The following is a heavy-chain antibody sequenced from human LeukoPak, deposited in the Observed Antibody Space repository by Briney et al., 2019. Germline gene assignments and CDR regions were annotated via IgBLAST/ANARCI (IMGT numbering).Heavy chain of an antibody. V-gene: IGHV1-18*01. D-gene: IGHD3-10*01. CDR2: ISAYNGNT. CDR3: ARVSRGFGELLSPPYFDY. J-gene: IGHJ4*02. CDR1: GYTFTSYG. Sequence: ASVKVSCKASGYTFTSYGISWVRQAPGQGLEWMGWISAYNGNTNYAQKLQGRVTMTTDTSTSTAYMELRSLRSDDAAVYYCARVSRGFGELLSPPYFDYWGQGTLVTVSS.